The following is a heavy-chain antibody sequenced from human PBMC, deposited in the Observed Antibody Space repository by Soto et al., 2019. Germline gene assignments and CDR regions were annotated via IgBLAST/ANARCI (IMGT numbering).Heavy chain of an antibody. V-gene: IGHV3-74*03. CDR3: VRDHYTYGQAVFNL. Sequence: EVQLVESGGGLVQPGGSLRLSCESSGFTFSTYWMHWVRQAPGKGLVWVSRVNTDGSTTTYADSVKGRFTISRDNAKNTLYLQMNSLRAEDTALYYCVRDHYTYGQAVFNLWGQGTLVSVSS. CDR1: GFTFSTYW. CDR2: VNTDGSTT. D-gene: IGHD2-2*02. J-gene: IGHJ5*02.